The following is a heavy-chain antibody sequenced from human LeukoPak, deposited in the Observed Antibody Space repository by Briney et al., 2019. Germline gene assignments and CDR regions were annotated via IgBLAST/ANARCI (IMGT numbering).Heavy chain of an antibody. CDR2: IIPIFGTA. J-gene: IGHJ5*02. CDR1: GGTFSSYA. Sequence: SVKVSCKASGGTFSSYAISWVRQAPGQGLEWMGRIIPIFGTANYAQKFQGRVTITTDESTSTAYMELSSLRSEDTAVYYCAREAFLDCSGGSCYSWFGPWGQGTLVTVSS. CDR3: AREAFLDCSGGSCYSWFGP. D-gene: IGHD2-15*01. V-gene: IGHV1-69*05.